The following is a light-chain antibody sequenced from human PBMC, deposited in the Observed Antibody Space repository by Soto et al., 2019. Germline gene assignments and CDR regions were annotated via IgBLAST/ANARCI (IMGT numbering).Light chain of an antibody. CDR3: QQYGDSPT. CDR1: QSISSNY. Sequence: EIVLTQSPGTLSLSPGERATLSCRASQSISSNYVAWYQQKPGQAPRLLIYDASSRATGIQNRFSGSGSGTDFTLTISRLEPEDFAVFYCQQYGDSPTFGQGTKVDIK. CDR2: DAS. J-gene: IGKJ1*01. V-gene: IGKV3-20*01.